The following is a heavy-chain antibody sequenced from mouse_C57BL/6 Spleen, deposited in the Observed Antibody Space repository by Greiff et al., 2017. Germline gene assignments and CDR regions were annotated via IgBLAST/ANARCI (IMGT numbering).Heavy chain of an antibody. CDR1: GYTFTSYG. V-gene: IGHV1-81*01. CDR2: IYPRSGNT. D-gene: IGHD1-1*01. J-gene: IGHJ1*03. Sequence: VQLQQSGAELARPGASVKLSCKASGYTFTSYGISWVKQRTGQGLEWIGEIYPRSGNTYYNEKFKGKATLTADKSSSTAYMELRSLTSEDSAVYFCARYPVVARGFDVWGTGTTVTVSS. CDR3: ARYPVVARGFDV.